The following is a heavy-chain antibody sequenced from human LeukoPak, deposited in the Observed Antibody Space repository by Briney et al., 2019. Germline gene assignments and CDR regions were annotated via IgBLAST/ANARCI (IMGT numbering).Heavy chain of an antibody. CDR3: AKDWSSPWDTVVVSAVVAFEN. CDR2: IGSIGDRT. J-gene: IGHJ3*02. Sequence: GRSLRLSCASSRFTLRNYAMSWVRHTPTRGREWVSTIGSIGDRTFHTDSVKGRFTISGDNSRNELYLQINRLRVEDTAVYYCAKDWSSPWDTVVVSAVVAFENWGQGTMVTVSS. CDR1: RFTLRNYA. V-gene: IGHV3-23*01. D-gene: IGHD2-15*01.